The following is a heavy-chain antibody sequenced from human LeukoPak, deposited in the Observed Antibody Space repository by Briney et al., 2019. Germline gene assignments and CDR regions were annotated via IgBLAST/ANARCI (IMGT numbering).Heavy chain of an antibody. J-gene: IGHJ5*02. CDR1: GGSISSGGYY. CDR3: ARQSIAAAGRAYNWFDP. V-gene: IGHV4-31*03. D-gene: IGHD6-13*01. Sequence: SETLSLTCTVSGGSISSGGYYWSWIRQHPGKGLEWIGYIYYSGSTYYNPSLKSRVTISVDTSKNQFSLKLSSVTAADTAVYYCARQSIAAAGRAYNWFDPWGQGTLVTVSS. CDR2: IYYSGST.